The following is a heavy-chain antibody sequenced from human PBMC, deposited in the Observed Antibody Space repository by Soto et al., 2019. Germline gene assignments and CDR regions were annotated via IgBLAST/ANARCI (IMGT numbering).Heavy chain of an antibody. CDR3: ARDEIVGATPFDY. Sequence: QVQLVESGGGVVQPGRSLRLSCAASGFTFSSYGMHWVRQAPGKGLEWVAVIWYDGSNKYYADSVKGRFTISRDNSKNTLYLQMNSLRAEDTAVYYCARDEIVGATPFDYWGQGTLVTVS. V-gene: IGHV3-33*01. CDR2: IWYDGSNK. D-gene: IGHD1-26*01. J-gene: IGHJ4*02. CDR1: GFTFSSYG.